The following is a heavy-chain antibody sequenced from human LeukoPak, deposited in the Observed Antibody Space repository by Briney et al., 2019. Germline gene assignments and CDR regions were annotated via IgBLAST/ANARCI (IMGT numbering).Heavy chain of an antibody. D-gene: IGHD3-9*01. Sequence: ESGPTLVKPTQTLTLTCTFSGFSLSTSGVGVGWIRQPPGKALEWPALIYWDDDKRYSPSLKSRLTITKDTSKNQVVLTMTNMDPVDTATYYCAHSDPYDILTGYSFDYWGQGTLVTVSS. J-gene: IGHJ4*02. CDR3: AHSDPYDILTGYSFDY. CDR2: IYWDDDK. V-gene: IGHV2-5*02. CDR1: GFSLSTSGVG.